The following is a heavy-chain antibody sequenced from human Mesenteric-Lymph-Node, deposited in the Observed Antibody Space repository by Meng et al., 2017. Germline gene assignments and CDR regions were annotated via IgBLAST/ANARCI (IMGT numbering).Heavy chain of an antibody. CDR2: ISYDGTNV. CDR1: GFNFNAYA. D-gene: IGHD5-18*01. CDR3: ARDRAMASDRGYLDS. J-gene: IGHJ4*02. V-gene: IGHV3-30*01. Sequence: GGSLRLSCAASGFNFNAYAMHWVRQAPGKGLEWVALISYDGTNVPYADSVKGRFTISRDNSKNTLFLQMDGLRAEDTAVYFCARDRAMASDRGYLDSWGQGTRVTVSS.